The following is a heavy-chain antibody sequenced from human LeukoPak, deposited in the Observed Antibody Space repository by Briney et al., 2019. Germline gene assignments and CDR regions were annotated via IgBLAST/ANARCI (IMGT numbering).Heavy chain of an antibody. J-gene: IGHJ4*02. CDR3: ARGGMGYYYGSGRRYYFDY. D-gene: IGHD3-10*01. V-gene: IGHV3-23*01. CDR2: ISGNGYA. Sequence: GGSLRLSCAASGFTLSSYAMNWVRQAPGKGLEWVSAISGNGYAYYADSVKGRFTISRDNSKNTPYLQMSSLRAEDTAVYYCARGGMGYYYGSGRRYYFDYWGQGTLVTVSS. CDR1: GFTLSSYA.